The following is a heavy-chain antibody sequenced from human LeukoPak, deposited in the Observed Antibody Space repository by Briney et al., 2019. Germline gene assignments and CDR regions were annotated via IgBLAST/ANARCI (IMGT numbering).Heavy chain of an antibody. Sequence: GESLKISCKGSGYSFTNYWITWARHLPGKGLEWMGIIYPGDSDTRYSPSLEGQVTFSVDKSINTAYLQWSSLKASDTAMYYCGRRRTMTTWGDASDTWGQGTMVTVSS. CDR3: GRRRTMTTWGDASDT. CDR1: GYSFTNYW. CDR2: IYPGDSDT. D-gene: IGHD4-17*01. J-gene: IGHJ3*02. V-gene: IGHV5-51*01.